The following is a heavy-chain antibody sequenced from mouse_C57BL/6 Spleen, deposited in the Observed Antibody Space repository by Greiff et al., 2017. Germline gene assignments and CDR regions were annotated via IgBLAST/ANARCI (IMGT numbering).Heavy chain of an antibody. J-gene: IGHJ1*03. CDR2: IYPSDSYT. CDR1: GYTFTSYW. CDR3: ASIMTTVVATRYFDV. D-gene: IGHD1-1*01. V-gene: IGHV1-59*01. Sequence: QVHLQQPGAELVRPGASVKLSCKASGYTFTSYWMHWVKQTPGQGLEWIGVIYPSDSYTNYNQKFKGRATMTVDTPSSTAYLQLSSLTSEDSAVYYCASIMTTVVATRYFDVWGTGTTVTVSS.